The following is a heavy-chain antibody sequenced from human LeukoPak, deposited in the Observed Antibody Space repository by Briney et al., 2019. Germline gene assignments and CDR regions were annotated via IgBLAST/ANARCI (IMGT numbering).Heavy chain of an antibody. CDR2: INSDGSSR. CDR3: TRGSPGYSSSWLDF. Sequence: GSLRLSCATSSFTFRSYWVHWVRPAPGKGLVWVSRINSDGSSRSYADYVKGRFTISRDDAKNTLYLQMSSLSVDDTAIYYCTRGSPGYSSSWLDFWGQGILVTVSS. J-gene: IGHJ4*02. CDR1: SFTFRSYW. D-gene: IGHD6-13*01. V-gene: IGHV3-74*01.